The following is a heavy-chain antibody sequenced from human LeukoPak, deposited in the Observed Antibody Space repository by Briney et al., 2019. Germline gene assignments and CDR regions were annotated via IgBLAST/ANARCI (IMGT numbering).Heavy chain of an antibody. CDR3: ARDSAVPAAQLDH. D-gene: IGHD2-2*01. V-gene: IGHV3-33*01. J-gene: IGHJ4*02. CDR1: GFTFSSYG. Sequence: GGSLRLSCAASGFTFSSYGMHWVRQAPGRGLEWVAIIWYDGSNRYYADSVKGRFTISRDNAKDSLYLQMNSLRVEDTAVYYCARDSAVPAAQLDHWGQGTLVTVSS. CDR2: IWYDGSNR.